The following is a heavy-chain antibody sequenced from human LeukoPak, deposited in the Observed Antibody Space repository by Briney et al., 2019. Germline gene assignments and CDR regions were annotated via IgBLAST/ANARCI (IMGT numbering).Heavy chain of an antibody. CDR2: ISAYNGNT. J-gene: IGHJ4*02. Sequence: GASVKVSCKASGYTFTTYGISWVRQAPGQGLEWMGWISAYNGNTNYAQKPQGRVTMTTDTSTSTAYMELRSLRSDDTAVYYCASGSAVAGAYYFDYWGQGTLVTVSS. V-gene: IGHV1-18*01. D-gene: IGHD6-19*01. CDR3: ASGSAVAGAYYFDY. CDR1: GYTFTTYG.